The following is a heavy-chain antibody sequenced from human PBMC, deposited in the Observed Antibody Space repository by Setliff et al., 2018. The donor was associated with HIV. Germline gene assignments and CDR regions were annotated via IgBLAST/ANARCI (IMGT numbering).Heavy chain of an antibody. CDR3: ARGKGVGGVIITGGLDV. Sequence: GASVKVSCKPSGHTFTNYDIHWMRRATGQGLERMGWMNPNSGVSGYALKFHDRVTMTRDTSITTAYMELSSLTSEDTAVYYCARGKGVGGVIITGGLDVWGQGTTVTVSS. J-gene: IGHJ6*02. CDR1: GHTFTNYD. V-gene: IGHV1-8*01. CDR2: MNPNSGVS. D-gene: IGHD3-10*01.